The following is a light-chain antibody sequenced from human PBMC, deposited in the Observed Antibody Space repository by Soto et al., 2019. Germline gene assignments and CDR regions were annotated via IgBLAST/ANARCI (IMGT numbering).Light chain of an antibody. CDR1: QSVTTN. CDR3: QQYHNWPWT. J-gene: IGKJ1*01. Sequence: EIGMTQSPGTLSVSPGERVTLSCRASQSVTTNLAWYQQKPGQAPRLLIYGSSTGATGIPARFSGSGSGTDFTLTISSLLSEDFAAYYCQQYHNWPWTFGQGTKVEIK. CDR2: GSS. V-gene: IGKV3-15*01.